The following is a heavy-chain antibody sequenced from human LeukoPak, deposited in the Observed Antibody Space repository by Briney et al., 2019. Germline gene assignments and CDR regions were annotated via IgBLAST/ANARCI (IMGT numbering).Heavy chain of an antibody. J-gene: IGHJ3*02. V-gene: IGHV1-69*13. D-gene: IGHD3-10*01. CDR3: ARGVSMVRGVRAFDI. CDR1: GHTLRTYG. CDR2: IIPIFGTA. Sequence: GASVKVSCKAPGHTLRTYGISWVRQAPGQGLEWMGGIIPIFGTANYAQKFQGRVTITADESTSTAYMELSSLRSEDTAVYYCARGVSMVRGVRAFDIWGQGTMVTVSS.